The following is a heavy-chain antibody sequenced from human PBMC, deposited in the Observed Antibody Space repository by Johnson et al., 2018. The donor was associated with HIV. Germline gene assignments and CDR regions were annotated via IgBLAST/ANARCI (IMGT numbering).Heavy chain of an antibody. Sequence: QVQLVESGGGVVQPGRSLRLSCAASGFTFSSYAMHWVRQAPGKGLEWVAVISYDGSNKYYADSVKCRFTISRDNSMHTMYLQMNSLRAEDTAVYYCARPRRLFEGHDAFDIWGQGTMVTVSS. CDR1: GFTFSSYA. D-gene: IGHD2-21*01. V-gene: IGHV3-30*04. J-gene: IGHJ3*02. CDR2: ISYDGSNK. CDR3: ARPRRLFEGHDAFDI.